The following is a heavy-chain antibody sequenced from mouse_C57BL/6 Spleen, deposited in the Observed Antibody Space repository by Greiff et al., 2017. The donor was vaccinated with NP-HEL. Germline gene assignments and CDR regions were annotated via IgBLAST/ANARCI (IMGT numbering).Heavy chain of an antibody. J-gene: IGHJ2*01. Sequence: VQLQQPGAELVMPGASVKLSCKASGYTFTSYWMHWVKQRPGQGLEWIGEIDPSDSYTNYNQKFKGKSTLTVDKSSSTAYMQLSSLTSEDSAVYYCARRDLLSDYWGQGTTLTVSS. CDR1: GYTFTSYW. V-gene: IGHV1-69*01. D-gene: IGHD1-1*02. CDR2: IDPSDSYT. CDR3: ARRDLLSDY.